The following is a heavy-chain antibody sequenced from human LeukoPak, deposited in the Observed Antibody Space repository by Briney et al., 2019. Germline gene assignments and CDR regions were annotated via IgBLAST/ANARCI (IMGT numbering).Heavy chain of an antibody. D-gene: IGHD6-13*01. Sequence: GGSLRLSCAASGSTFSSYWMSWVRQAPGKGLEWVANIKQEGSEKYYVDSVKGRFTISRDNAKNSLYLQMNSLRAEDTAVYYCARVGSSWYWFDPWGQGTLVTVSS. V-gene: IGHV3-7*01. J-gene: IGHJ5*02. CDR2: IKQEGSEK. CDR3: ARVGSSWYWFDP. CDR1: GSTFSSYW.